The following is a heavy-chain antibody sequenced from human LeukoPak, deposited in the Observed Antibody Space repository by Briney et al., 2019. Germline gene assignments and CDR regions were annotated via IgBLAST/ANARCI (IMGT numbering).Heavy chain of an antibody. J-gene: IGHJ5*02. V-gene: IGHV1-3*03. D-gene: IGHD1-14*01. CDR2: INAGNGNT. CDR3: ARSRNPGLWFDP. Sequence: GASVKVSCKASGYTFTGYYMHWVRQAPGQRLEWMGWINAGNGNTKYSQEFQGRVTITRDTSASTAYMELSSLRSEDMAVYYCARSRNPGLWFDPWGQGTLVTVSS. CDR1: GYTFTGYY.